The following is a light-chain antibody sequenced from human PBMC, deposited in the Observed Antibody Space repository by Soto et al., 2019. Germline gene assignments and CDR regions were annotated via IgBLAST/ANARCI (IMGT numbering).Light chain of an antibody. CDR1: QRVSSN. Sequence: EIVLPQSPAPLSVSPGERATLSCRAGQRVSSNLAWYQQNPGQAPRLLSYGASTRATGIPARFSGSGSGKEFTLTISSLQSEDFAVYYCQQYDTWPKFGQGTKVDIK. CDR2: GAS. V-gene: IGKV3-15*01. J-gene: IGKJ1*01. CDR3: QQYDTWPK.